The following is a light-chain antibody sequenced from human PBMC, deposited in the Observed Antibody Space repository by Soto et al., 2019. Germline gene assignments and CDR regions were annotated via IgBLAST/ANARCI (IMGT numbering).Light chain of an antibody. Sequence: EIVLTQSPGTLSLSPGERATLSCRASQSVSDMYLAWYQQKPGQAPRLLIYASNRATGIPDRFSGSWSGTDFTLTISRLEPEDFAVYYCQHYGTSALFGPGTNVEIK. V-gene: IGKV3-20*01. J-gene: IGKJ3*01. CDR3: QHYGTSAL. CDR1: QSVSDMY. CDR2: AS.